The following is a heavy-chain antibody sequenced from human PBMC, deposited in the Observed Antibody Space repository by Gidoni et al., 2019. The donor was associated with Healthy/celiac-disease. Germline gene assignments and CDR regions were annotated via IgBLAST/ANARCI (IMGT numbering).Heavy chain of an antibody. CDR3: AREMTTVILRYGMDV. CDR2: IWYDGSNK. V-gene: IGHV3-33*01. D-gene: IGHD4-4*01. J-gene: IGHJ6*02. CDR1: GFTFSSYG. Sequence: QVQLVESGGGVVQPGGSLRLSCAASGFTFSSYGMHWVRQAPGKGLELVAVIWYDGSNKYYADSVKGRFTISRDNSKNTLYLQMNSLRAEDTAVYYCAREMTTVILRYGMDVWGQGTTVTVSS.